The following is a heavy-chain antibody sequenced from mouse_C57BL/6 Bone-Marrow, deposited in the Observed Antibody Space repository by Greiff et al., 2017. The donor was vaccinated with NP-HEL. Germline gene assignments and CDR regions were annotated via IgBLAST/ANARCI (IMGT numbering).Heavy chain of an antibody. J-gene: IGHJ4*01. Sequence: EVKLVESGPELVKPGASVKIPCKASGYTFTDYNMDWVKQSHGKSLEWIGDINPNNGGTIYNQKFKGKATLTVDKSSSTAYMELRSLTSEDTAVYYCARGGSYYYGSPAWFAYWGQGTSVTVSS. D-gene: IGHD1-1*01. CDR3: ARGGSYYYGSPAWFAY. CDR1: GYTFTDYN. CDR2: INPNNGGT. V-gene: IGHV1-18*01.